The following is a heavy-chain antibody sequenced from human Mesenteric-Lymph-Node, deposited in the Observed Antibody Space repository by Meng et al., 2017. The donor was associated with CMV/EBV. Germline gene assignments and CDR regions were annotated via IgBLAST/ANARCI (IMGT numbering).Heavy chain of an antibody. CDR2: IIPIFGTA. Sequence: KASGGTFSSYAISWVRQAPGQGLEWMGGIIPIFGTANYAQKFQGRVTITADKSTSTAYMELNSLRSEDTAMYYCARAISAEGESWFDPWGQGTLVTVSS. CDR3: ARAISAEGESWFDP. V-gene: IGHV1-69*06. CDR1: GGTFSSYA. J-gene: IGHJ5*02. D-gene: IGHD1-26*01.